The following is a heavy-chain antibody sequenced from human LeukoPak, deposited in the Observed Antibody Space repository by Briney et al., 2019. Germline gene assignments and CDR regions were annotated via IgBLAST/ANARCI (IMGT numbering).Heavy chain of an antibody. CDR1: GYTFTSYY. CDR3: ASGRRSSGYYYYWFDP. V-gene: IGHV1-46*01. Sequence: GASVKVSCKASGYTFTSYYMHWVRQAPGQGLEWMGIINPSGGSTSYAQKFQGRVTMTRDMSTSTVYMELSSLRSEDTAVYYCASGRRSSGYYYYWFDPWGQGTLVTVSS. CDR2: INPSGGST. D-gene: IGHD3-22*01. J-gene: IGHJ5*02.